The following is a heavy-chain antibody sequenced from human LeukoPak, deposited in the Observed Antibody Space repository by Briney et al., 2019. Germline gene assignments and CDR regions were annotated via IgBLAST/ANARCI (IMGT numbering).Heavy chain of an antibody. CDR3: ARDLRRGSSSWYVSGGDY. D-gene: IGHD6-13*01. V-gene: IGHV1-18*01. CDR1: GYTFTSYG. Sequence: ASVKVSCKASGYTFTSYGISWVRQAPGQGLEWMGWITDYNDNTYYAQKLQGRVTMTTDTSTSTAYMELRSLRSDDTAVYYCARDLRRGSSSWYVSGGDYWGQGTLVTVSS. J-gene: IGHJ4*02. CDR2: ITDYNDNT.